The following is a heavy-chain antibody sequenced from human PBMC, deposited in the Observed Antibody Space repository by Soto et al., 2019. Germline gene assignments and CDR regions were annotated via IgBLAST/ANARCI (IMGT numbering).Heavy chain of an antibody. J-gene: IGHJ6*02. V-gene: IGHV3-43*01. CDR2: ISWDGGST. CDR3: AKDIRLNGDRNYYYGMDV. D-gene: IGHD7-27*01. Sequence: EVQLVESGGVVVQPGGSLRLSCAASGFTFDDYTMHWVRQAPGKGLEWVSLISWDGGSTYYADSVKGRLTISRDNSKKSLYLQMNSLRNEDTALYYCAKDIRLNGDRNYYYGMDVWGQGPTVTVSS. CDR1: GFTFDDYT.